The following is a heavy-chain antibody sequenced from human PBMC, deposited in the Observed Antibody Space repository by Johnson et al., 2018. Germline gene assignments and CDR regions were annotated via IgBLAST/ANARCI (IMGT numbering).Heavy chain of an antibody. V-gene: IGHV3-11*04. CDR3: ARDKTTVTSHYYYYYMDV. J-gene: IGHJ6*03. Sequence: QVQLVQSGGGLVKPGGSLILSCAASGFTFSDYYMSWIRQAPGKGLEWVSYISSSGSTIYYADSVKGRFTISRDNAKNSLYLQMNSLRAEDTAVYYCARDKTTVTSHYYYYYMDVWGKGTTVTVSS. CDR1: GFTFSDYY. D-gene: IGHD4-17*01. CDR2: ISSSGSTI.